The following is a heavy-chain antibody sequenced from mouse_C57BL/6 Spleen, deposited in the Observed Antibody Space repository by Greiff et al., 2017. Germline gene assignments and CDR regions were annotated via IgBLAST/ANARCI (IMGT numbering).Heavy chain of an antibody. Sequence: EVMLVESGEGLVKPGGSLKLSCAASGFTFSSYAMSWVRQTPEKRLEWVAYISSGGDYIYYADTVKGRFTISRDNARNTLYLQMSSLKSEDTAMYYCTRDRGGNYDYAMDYWGQGTSVTVSS. V-gene: IGHV5-9-1*02. CDR3: TRDRGGNYDYAMDY. CDR2: ISSGGDYI. D-gene: IGHD2-1*01. CDR1: GFTFSSYA. J-gene: IGHJ4*01.